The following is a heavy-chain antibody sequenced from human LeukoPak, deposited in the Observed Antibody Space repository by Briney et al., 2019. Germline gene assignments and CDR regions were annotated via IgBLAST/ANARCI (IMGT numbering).Heavy chain of an antibody. Sequence: SVKVSCKASGGTFSSYAISWVRQAPGQGLEWMGRIILIFGTADYAQKFPGRGTITTDESTSTSYMELSNLRSEDTAVYYCAGDSSGWYYFDYWGQGTLVTVSS. CDR3: AGDSSGWYYFDY. V-gene: IGHV1-69*05. CDR1: GGTFSSYA. J-gene: IGHJ4*02. CDR2: IILIFGTA. D-gene: IGHD6-19*01.